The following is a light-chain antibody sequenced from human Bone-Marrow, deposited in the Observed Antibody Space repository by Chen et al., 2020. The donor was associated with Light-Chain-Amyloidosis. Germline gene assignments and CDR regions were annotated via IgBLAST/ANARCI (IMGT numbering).Light chain of an antibody. CDR2: GSS. J-gene: IGKJ4*01. V-gene: IGKV3-20*01. CDR1: QTVSSNY. CDR3: QQYGTSPLT. Sequence: EIVLTQSPGTLSLSPGEGANLSCRASQTVSSNYLTWYQQKFGQAPRRPIYGSSSRATGIPDRFTGSGSGTDFTLTINRLEPEDFAMYYCQQYGTSPLTFGGGTKVEIK.